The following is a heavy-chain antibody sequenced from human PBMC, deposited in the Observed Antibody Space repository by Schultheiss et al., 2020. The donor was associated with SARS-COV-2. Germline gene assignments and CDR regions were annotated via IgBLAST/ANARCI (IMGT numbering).Heavy chain of an antibody. CDR1: GFTFSSYG. J-gene: IGHJ4*02. CDR3: AKDRLPRIAVAGLLDY. CDR2: ISYDGSNK. V-gene: IGHV3-30*18. D-gene: IGHD6-19*01. Sequence: GGSLRLSCAASGFTFSSYGMHWVRQAPGKGLEWVAVISYDGSNKYYADSVKGRFTISRDNSKNTLYLQMNSLRAEDTAVYYCAKDRLPRIAVAGLLDYWGQGTLVTVSS.